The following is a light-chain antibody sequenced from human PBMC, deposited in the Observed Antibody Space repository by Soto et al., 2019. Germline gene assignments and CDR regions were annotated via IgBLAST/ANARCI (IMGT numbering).Light chain of an antibody. J-gene: IGLJ2*01. CDR2: DTA. CDR3: LVSYSGVRLV. Sequence: QAVVTQEPSLTVSPGGTVTLTCGSSTGAVTGSHYPYWFQQKPGQAPRTLIYDTANRFPWTPTRFSGSLLGGKAALTLSGAQPEDEVDYYWLVSYSGVRLVFGGGTKLTVL. V-gene: IGLV7-46*01. CDR1: TGAVTGSHY.